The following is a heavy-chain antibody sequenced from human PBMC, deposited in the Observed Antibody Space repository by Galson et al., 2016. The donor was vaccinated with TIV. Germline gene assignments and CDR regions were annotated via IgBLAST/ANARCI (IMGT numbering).Heavy chain of an antibody. CDR3: ARAVGFYDDNWFDP. V-gene: IGHV4-61*08. J-gene: IGHJ5*02. Sequence: SETLSLTCTVSGASVRSDGYHWSWIRQPPGKGLEYIGYISYSGSTNYNSSLKSRVTISVDTSKNQFSLRLKSVTPADTAVYYCARAVGFYDDNWFDPWGQGTLVTVSS. CDR2: ISYSGST. CDR1: GASVRSDGYH. D-gene: IGHD5/OR15-5a*01.